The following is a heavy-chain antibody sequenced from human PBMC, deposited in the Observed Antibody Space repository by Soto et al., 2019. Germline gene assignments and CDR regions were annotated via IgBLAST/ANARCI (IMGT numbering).Heavy chain of an antibody. J-gene: IGHJ4*02. V-gene: IGHV3-21*01. CDR2: ISSGSSDT. CDR3: ARVAY. Sequence: PVGSLRLSCESSVFTFSRVSMNCVRHFPGKWLEWVASISSGSSDTWYADSVKGRFIISRDNAQNSLFLQMNTLRPEDTAMYYCARVAYWGPGTQVSVSS. CDR1: VFTFSRVS.